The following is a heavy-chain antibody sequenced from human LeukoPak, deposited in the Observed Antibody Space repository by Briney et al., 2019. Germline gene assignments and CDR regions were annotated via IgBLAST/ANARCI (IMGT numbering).Heavy chain of an antibody. CDR3: ARDNPVDYYNNYGMDV. Sequence: PSETLSLTCIVSGDSTSSFYWNWIRQSAGKGLEWIGRFYNSGNIKYNPSLKSRVTVSVDTSQKQFSLKLSSVTAADTAVYYCARDNPVDYYNNYGMDVWGQGITVTVSS. CDR1: GDSTSSFY. V-gene: IGHV4-4*07. CDR2: FYNSGNI. J-gene: IGHJ6*02.